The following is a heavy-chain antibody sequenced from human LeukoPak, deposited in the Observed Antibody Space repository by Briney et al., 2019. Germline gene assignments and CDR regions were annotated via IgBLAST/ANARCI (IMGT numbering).Heavy chain of an antibody. CDR3: ARVGYDFWSGYRSNWFDP. V-gene: IGHV4-30-4*01. J-gene: IGHJ5*02. CDR2: IYYGGT. D-gene: IGHD3-3*01. CDR1: GGSISSGYYY. Sequence: SETLSLTCTVSGGSISSGYYYWSWIRQPPGKGLEYIGYIYYGGTYYNPSLKSRVTISVDTSKNQFSLKLSSVTAADTAVYYCARVGYDFWSGYRSNWFDPWGQGTLVTVSS.